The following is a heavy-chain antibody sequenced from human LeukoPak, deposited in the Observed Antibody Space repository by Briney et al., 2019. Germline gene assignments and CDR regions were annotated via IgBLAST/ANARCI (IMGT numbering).Heavy chain of an antibody. Sequence: SETLSLTCTVSGGSISSSSYYWGWIRQPPGKGLEWIGSIYYSGSTYYNPSLKSRFTISVDTSKNQFSLKLSSVTAADTAVYYCASVYYYDSSGYYLRLYYFDYWGQGTLVTVSS. V-gene: IGHV4-39*01. J-gene: IGHJ4*02. D-gene: IGHD3-22*01. CDR2: IYYSGST. CDR3: ASVYYYDSSGYYLRLYYFDY. CDR1: GGSISSSSYY.